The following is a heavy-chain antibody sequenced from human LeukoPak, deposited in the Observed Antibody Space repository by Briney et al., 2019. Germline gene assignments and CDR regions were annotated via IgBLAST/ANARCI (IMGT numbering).Heavy chain of an antibody. V-gene: IGHV1-2*02. CDR3: ATESYSGSYLYAFDI. CDR1: GYTFTGYY. J-gene: IGHJ3*02. Sequence: ASVKVSCKASGYTFTGYYMHWVRQAPGQGLEWMGWINPNSGGTNYAQKFQGRDTMTRDTSISTAYMELSSLRSEDTAVYYCATESYSGSYLYAFDIWGQGTMVTVSS. CDR2: INPNSGGT. D-gene: IGHD1-26*01.